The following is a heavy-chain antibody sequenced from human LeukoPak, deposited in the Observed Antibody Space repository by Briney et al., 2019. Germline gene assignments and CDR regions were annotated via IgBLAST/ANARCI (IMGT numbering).Heavy chain of an antibody. CDR1: GYTFTSYD. V-gene: IGHV1-8*01. CDR3: ARATGKDILTGRKLDN. J-gene: IGHJ4*02. D-gene: IGHD3-9*01. Sequence: GASVKVSCKASGYTFTSYDFNWVRQATGQGLEWMGWMNPNSGNTGYAQKFQGRVTMTRNTSISIAYMELSSLRSDDTAVYYCARATGKDILTGRKLDNWGQGTLVTVSS. CDR2: MNPNSGNT.